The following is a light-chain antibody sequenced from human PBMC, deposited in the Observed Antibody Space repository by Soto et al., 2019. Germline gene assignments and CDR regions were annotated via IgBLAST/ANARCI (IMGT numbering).Light chain of an antibody. J-gene: IGKJ4*01. V-gene: IGKV1-39*01. CDR2: DAS. CDR3: QQSYRTPLT. Sequence: DIQVTQSPPTLSASVGDRVTITCRASQTISTWMAWYQQKPGKAPKLLVYDASTLQSGVPSSFSGSGSGTDFTLTISSLQPEDFATYYCQQSYRTPLTFGGGTKVEIK. CDR1: QTISTW.